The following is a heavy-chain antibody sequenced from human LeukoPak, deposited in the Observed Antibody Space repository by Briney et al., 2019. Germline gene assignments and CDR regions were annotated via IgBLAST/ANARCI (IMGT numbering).Heavy chain of an antibody. CDR2: IYPGDSDT. J-gene: IGHJ6*03. CDR3: ARHRTYCSSTSCYARAFNPNYYYYMDV. D-gene: IGHD2-2*01. CDR1: GYSFTSYW. V-gene: IGHV5-51*01. Sequence: GESLKISCKGSGYSFTSYWIGWARQMPGKGLEWMGIIYPGDSDTRCSPSFQGQVTISADKSISTAYPQWSSLKASDTAMYYCARHRTYCSSTSCYARAFNPNYYYYMDVWGKGTTVTVSS.